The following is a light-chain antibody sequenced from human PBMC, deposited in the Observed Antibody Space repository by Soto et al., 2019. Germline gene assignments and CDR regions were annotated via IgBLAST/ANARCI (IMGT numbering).Light chain of an antibody. CDR1: SSDVGGYNY. J-gene: IGLJ1*01. V-gene: IGLV2-8*01. Sequence: QSVLTQPPSASWSPGQSVTISCTGTSSDVGGYNYVSWYQQHPGKAPKLMIYGVSKRPSGVPGRFSGSKSGNTASLTVSGLQAEDEADYYCSSYAGSNNVFGTGTKVTV. CDR2: GVS. CDR3: SSYAGSNNV.